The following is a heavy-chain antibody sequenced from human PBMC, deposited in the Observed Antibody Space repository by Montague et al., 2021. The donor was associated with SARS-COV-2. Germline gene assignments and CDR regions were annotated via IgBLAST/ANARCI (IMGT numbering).Heavy chain of an antibody. V-gene: IGHV4-34*01. CDR1: GGSFSGYY. CDR2: TSHSGST. Sequence: SETLSLTCAVYGGSFSGYYWSWIRQPPGKGLEWIGETSHSGSTNYNPSLKSRVTISIDTSKNQFSLRLSSVTAADTAVYYCAREGSGRGYYYYGMDVWGQGTTVTVSS. D-gene: IGHD3-10*01. J-gene: IGHJ6*02. CDR3: AREGSGRGYYYYGMDV.